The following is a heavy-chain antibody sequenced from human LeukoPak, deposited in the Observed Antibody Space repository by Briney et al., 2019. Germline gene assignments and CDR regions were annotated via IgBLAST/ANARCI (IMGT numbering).Heavy chain of an antibody. CDR3: ARAAHSGSLAPFDY. CDR1: GGSVNSGSYF. V-gene: IGHV4-61*10. J-gene: IGHJ4*02. D-gene: IGHD1-26*01. CDR2: INHSGST. Sequence: SETLSLTCTVSGGSVNSGSYFWSWIRQPAGKGLEWIGEINHSGSTNYNPSLKSRVTMSLDTSKNQFSLKLSSVTAADTAVYYCARAAHSGSLAPFDYWGQGTLVTVSS.